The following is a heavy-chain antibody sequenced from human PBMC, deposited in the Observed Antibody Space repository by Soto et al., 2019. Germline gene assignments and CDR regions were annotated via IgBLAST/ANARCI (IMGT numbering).Heavy chain of an antibody. CDR3: ARDANYALTFHYYGMDV. V-gene: IGHV1-46*01. J-gene: IGHJ6*02. Sequence: ASVKVSCKASGYPFTTYYIHWVRQAPGHGPEWMGIIKPSADSSTSGGSASYAQKFQGRVTLTRDTSAITVYMELSSLGSEDTAIYYCARDANYALTFHYYGMDVWGQGTTVTVSS. CDR2: IKPSADSSTSGGSA. D-gene: IGHD1-7*01. CDR1: GYPFTTYY.